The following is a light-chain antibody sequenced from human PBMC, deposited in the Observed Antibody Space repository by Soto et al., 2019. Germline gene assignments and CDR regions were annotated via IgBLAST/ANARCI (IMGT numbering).Light chain of an antibody. CDR2: SAS. CDR1: QGINKW. Sequence: DIQMTQSPSSLSASLGDRVTITCRASQGINKWLAWYQQKPGTAPKLLIYSASSLQSGVPSRFSGSGSGTDSTLTISSLQPEDIATYYCQQYDNLPLTFGGGTKVDIK. CDR3: QQYDNLPLT. J-gene: IGKJ4*01. V-gene: IGKV1-12*01.